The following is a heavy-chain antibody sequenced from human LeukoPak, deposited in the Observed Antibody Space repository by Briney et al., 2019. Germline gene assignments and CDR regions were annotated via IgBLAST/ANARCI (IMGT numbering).Heavy chain of an antibody. D-gene: IGHD6-13*01. CDR2: ISYDGSNK. J-gene: IGHJ4*02. Sequence: GGSLRLSCAASGFTFSSYAMHWVRQAPGKGLEWVAVISYDGSNKYYADSVKGRFTISRDNSKNTLYLQMNSLRAEDTAVYYCASGYSSSWATFDYWGQGTLVTVSS. CDR1: GFTFSSYA. CDR3: ASGYSSSWATFDY. V-gene: IGHV3-30-3*01.